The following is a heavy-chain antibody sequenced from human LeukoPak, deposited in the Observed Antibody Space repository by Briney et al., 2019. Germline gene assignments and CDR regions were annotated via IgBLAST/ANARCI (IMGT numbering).Heavy chain of an antibody. CDR3: ARDFCSSTSCPYYYYMDV. Sequence: PGGSLRLSCAASGFTFSSYSMNWVRQAPGKGLEWVSYISSSGSTIYYADSVKGRFTISRDNAKNSLYLQMNSLRAEDTAVYYCARDFCSSTSCPYYYYMDVWGKGTTVTVSS. V-gene: IGHV3-48*04. D-gene: IGHD2-2*01. J-gene: IGHJ6*03. CDR2: ISSSGSTI. CDR1: GFTFSSYS.